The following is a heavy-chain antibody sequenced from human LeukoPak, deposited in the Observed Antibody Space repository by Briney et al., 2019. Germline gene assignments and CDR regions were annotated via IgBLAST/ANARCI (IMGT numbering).Heavy chain of an antibody. CDR2: IYTSGST. V-gene: IGHV4-4*07. Sequence: SETLSLTCTVSGGSISSYYWSWLRQPAGKGLEWLGRIYTSGSTNYNPSLKSRVTMSVDTSKNQFSLKLSSVTAADTAVYYCAREVRYYGSGSYYTTYWYFDLWGRGTLVTVSS. CDR1: GGSISSYY. D-gene: IGHD3-10*01. CDR3: AREVRYYGSGSYYTTYWYFDL. J-gene: IGHJ2*01.